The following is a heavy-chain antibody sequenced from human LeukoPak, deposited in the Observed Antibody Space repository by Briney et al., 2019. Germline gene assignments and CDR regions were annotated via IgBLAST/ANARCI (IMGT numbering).Heavy chain of an antibody. CDR3: AKDQVVPFDY. Sequence: GGSLRLSCAASGFTFSSYAMSWVRQAPGKGLEWVSYISGSDTTTHYADSVKGRFTISRDNSKNTLYLQMNSLRAEDMAVYFCAKDQVVPFDYWGQGTLVTVSS. CDR1: GFTFSSYA. J-gene: IGHJ4*02. V-gene: IGHV3-23*01. CDR2: ISGSDTTT. D-gene: IGHD2-2*01.